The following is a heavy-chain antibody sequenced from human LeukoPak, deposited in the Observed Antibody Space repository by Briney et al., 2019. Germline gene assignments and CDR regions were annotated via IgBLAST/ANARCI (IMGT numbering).Heavy chain of an antibody. CDR2: IGGSGSNI. V-gene: IGHV3-11*01. CDR3: TRDPRLSLY. J-gene: IGHJ4*02. Sequence: GGSLRLSCAASGFTFSDHYMSWIRQAPGKGLEWLSYIGGSGSNIQYADFVKGRFTISRDNRKNVLYLQMNSLRDEDTAVYYCTRDPRLSLYWGQGTLVTVSS. CDR1: GFTFSDHY. D-gene: IGHD2-21*01.